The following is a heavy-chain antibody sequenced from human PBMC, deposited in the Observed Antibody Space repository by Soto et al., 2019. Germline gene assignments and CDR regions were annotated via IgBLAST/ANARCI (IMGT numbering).Heavy chain of an antibody. V-gene: IGHV1-2*04. J-gene: IGHJ6*02. CDR3: ARVSPRAYYYGMDV. Sequence: ASVKVSCKASGYTFTGYYMHWVRQAPGQGLEWMGWINPNSGGTNYAQKFQGWVTMTRDTSISTAYMELSRLRSDDTAAYYCARVSPRAYYYGMDVWGQGTTVTVSS. CDR1: GYTFTGYY. CDR2: INPNSGGT.